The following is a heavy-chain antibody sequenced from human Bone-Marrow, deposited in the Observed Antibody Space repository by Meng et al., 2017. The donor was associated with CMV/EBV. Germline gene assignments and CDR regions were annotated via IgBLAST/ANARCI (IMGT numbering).Heavy chain of an antibody. CDR2: ISWDGGST. CDR3: AKDIGYERDAFDI. D-gene: IGHD2-2*01. Sequence: GESLKISCAASGFTFDDYTMHWVRQAPGKGLEWVSLISWDGGSTYYADSVKGRFTISRDNSKNSLYLQMNSLRTEDTALYYCAKDIGYERDAFDIWGQGTRVTVSS. CDR1: GFTFDDYT. J-gene: IGHJ3*02. V-gene: IGHV3-43*01.